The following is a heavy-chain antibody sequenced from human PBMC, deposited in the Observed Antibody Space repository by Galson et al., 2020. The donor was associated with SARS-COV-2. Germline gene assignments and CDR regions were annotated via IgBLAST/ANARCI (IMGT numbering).Heavy chain of an antibody. CDR3: TTEINKGDKFH. V-gene: IGHV3-15*01. D-gene: IGHD3-16*01. CDR2: VKSNTEGATT. Sequence: GGSLRLSCAASGFSLSGAWMSWVRQSPGKGLEWVARVKSNTEGATTNYAGPVKDRFIISRDESKNMLYLQMNSLKIEDTAVYYCTTEINKGDKFHWGQGILVTVSS. CDR1: GFSLSGAW. J-gene: IGHJ4*02.